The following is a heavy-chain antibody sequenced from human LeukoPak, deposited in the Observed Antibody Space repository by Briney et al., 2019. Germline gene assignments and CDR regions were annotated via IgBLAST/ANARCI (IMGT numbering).Heavy chain of an antibody. Sequence: SETLSLTCTVSGYSISSGYYWGWIRQPPGKGLEWIGSIYHSESTYYNPSLKSRVTISVDTSKNQFSLILTSVTAADTAVYYCVSAKFLVRGVSWFDPWGQGTLVTVSS. CDR1: GYSISSGYY. D-gene: IGHD3-10*01. V-gene: IGHV4-38-2*02. J-gene: IGHJ5*02. CDR3: VSAKFLVRGVSWFDP. CDR2: IYHSEST.